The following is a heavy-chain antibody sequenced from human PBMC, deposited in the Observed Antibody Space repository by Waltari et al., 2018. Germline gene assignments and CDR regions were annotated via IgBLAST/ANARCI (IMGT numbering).Heavy chain of an antibody. D-gene: IGHD3-3*01. Sequence: QMELQESGPRLVKPSETLSPPCNVSGDSIPGSRNYCAWLRQPPGKNRQWIGSIYYSGTTYYNPSLKGRFAISVDTSRNQFSLNVNSVTAADTGIYYCARQLRFVDWIPRYFDSWGRGTLATVSS. V-gene: IGHV4-39*01. CDR3: ARQLRFVDWIPRYFDS. CDR1: GDSIPGSRNY. J-gene: IGHJ4*02. CDR2: IYYSGTT.